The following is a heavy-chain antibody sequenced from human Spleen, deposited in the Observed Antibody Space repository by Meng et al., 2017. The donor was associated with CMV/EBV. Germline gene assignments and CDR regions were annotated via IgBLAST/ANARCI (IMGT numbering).Heavy chain of an antibody. CDR1: GFTVSSNY. J-gene: IGHJ4*02. V-gene: IGHV3-53*01. CDR2: IYSGGST. CDR3: ATQNLNFDH. Sequence: GESLKISCAASGFTVSSNYMSWVRQAPGKGLEWVSVIYSGGSTYYADSVKGRFTISRDNSKDMLYLQMNSLRADDTAVYYCATQNLNFDHWGQGTLVTVSS.